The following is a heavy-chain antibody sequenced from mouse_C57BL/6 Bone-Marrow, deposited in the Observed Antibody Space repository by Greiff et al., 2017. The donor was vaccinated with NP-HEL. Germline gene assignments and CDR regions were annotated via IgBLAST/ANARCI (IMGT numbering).Heavy chain of an antibody. CDR3: ARGGIYYDYLGFAY. D-gene: IGHD2-4*01. J-gene: IGHJ3*01. CDR1: GYSITSGYD. CDR2: ISYSGSP. V-gene: IGHV3-1*01. Sequence: VQLKESGPGMVKPSQSLSLTCTVTGYSITSGYDWHWIRHFPGNKLEWMGYISYSGSPNYNHSLKSRISITHDTSKNHFFLKLKSVTTEDTSAYYCARGGIYYDYLGFAYWGQGTLVTVSA.